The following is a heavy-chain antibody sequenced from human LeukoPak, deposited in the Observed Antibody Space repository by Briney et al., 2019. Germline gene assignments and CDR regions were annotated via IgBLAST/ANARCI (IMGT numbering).Heavy chain of an antibody. Sequence: GESLKISCKGSGYSFTSYWIGWVRQMPGKGLEWMGIIYPGDSDTRYSPSFQGQVTISADKSISTAYLQWSSLKASDTAMYYCVRGLSPRPGVVPAAMGYWAFDIWGQGTMVTVSS. CDR1: GYSFTSYW. CDR3: VRGLSPRPGVVPAAMGYWAFDI. CDR2: IYPGDSDT. V-gene: IGHV5-51*01. D-gene: IGHD2-2*01. J-gene: IGHJ3*02.